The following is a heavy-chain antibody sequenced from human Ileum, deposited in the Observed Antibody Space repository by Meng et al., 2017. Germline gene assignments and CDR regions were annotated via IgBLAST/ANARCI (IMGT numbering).Heavy chain of an antibody. CDR1: GYTFTTND. CDR3: ARGVGDLGDY. V-gene: IGHV1-8*01. J-gene: IGHJ4*02. Sequence: QVKLVQSGAEIKPPGASMKVSCKASGYTFTTNDINWVRQAPGQGLEWMGWVSPSSGNTHYAQKFQGRVTMTRDISISTVYMELTSLKSDDTAVYYCARGVGDLGDYWGQGTLVTVSS. D-gene: IGHD3-16*01. CDR2: VSPSSGNT.